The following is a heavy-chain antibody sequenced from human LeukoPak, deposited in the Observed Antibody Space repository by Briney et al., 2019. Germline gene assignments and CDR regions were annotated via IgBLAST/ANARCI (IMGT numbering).Heavy chain of an antibody. Sequence: GGSLRLSCAASGFTFSSYEMNWVRQAPGKGLEWVSYISINSKTIYYADSVKGRFTISRDNARNSVYLQMNSLRAEDTAVYYCARTGPLYYFGSGSSFDFWGQGALVTVSS. V-gene: IGHV3-48*03. CDR1: GFTFSSYE. CDR3: ARTGPLYYFGSGSSFDF. J-gene: IGHJ4*02. D-gene: IGHD3-10*01. CDR2: ISINSKTI.